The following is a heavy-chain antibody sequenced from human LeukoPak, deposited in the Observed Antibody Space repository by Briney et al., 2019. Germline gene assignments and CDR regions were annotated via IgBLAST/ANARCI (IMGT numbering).Heavy chain of an antibody. D-gene: IGHD1-1*01. V-gene: IGHV3-23*01. CDR3: AKGDTGYYYYGMDV. J-gene: IGHJ6*02. CDR2: LGRTGEYK. Sequence: GGSLRLSCAASGFTFSGYSMSWVRQAPGKGLEWVAGLGRTGEYKYYADSVKGRFTISRDNSKDTVSLQMNSLRAEDTAVYYCAKGDTGYYYYGMDVWGQGTTVTVSS. CDR1: GFTFSGYS.